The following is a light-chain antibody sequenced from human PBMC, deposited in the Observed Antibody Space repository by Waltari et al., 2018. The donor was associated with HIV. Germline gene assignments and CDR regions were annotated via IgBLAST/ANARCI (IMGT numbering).Light chain of an antibody. J-gene: IGLJ2*01. Sequence: QSALTQPASVSGSPGQSITISCTGANTDIGLYNLVSWYRQHPDKAPQLVIYGVHTRPSGVPDRFSGSKSGNTASLTISSLQADDEADYYCSSYTNSDILLFGGGTKLTVL. CDR1: NTDIGLYNL. CDR2: GVH. V-gene: IGLV2-14*01. CDR3: SSYTNSDILL.